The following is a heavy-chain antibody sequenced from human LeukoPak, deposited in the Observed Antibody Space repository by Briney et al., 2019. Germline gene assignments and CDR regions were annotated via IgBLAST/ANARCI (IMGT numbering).Heavy chain of an antibody. V-gene: IGHV3-30*02. CDR3: VTPPFGSLIQLASAAFDL. CDR2: IRSDGSNR. CDR1: GFTFTNYD. J-gene: IGHJ3*01. D-gene: IGHD1-1*01. Sequence: PGGSLRLSCPSSGFTFTNYDMHWVRQAPGKGLEWVAFIRSDGSNRYYADSVKGRFSISRDTSKNTLFLHMYSLRSEDTAVYYCVTPPFGSLIQLASAAFDLWGQGTMVTVSS.